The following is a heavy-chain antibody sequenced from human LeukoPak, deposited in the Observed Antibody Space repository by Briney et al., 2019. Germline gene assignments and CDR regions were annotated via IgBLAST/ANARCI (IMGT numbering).Heavy chain of an antibody. V-gene: IGHV3-21*01. CDR3: TRDPGRCTSTSCYPDY. D-gene: IGHD2-2*01. Sequence: GGSLRLSCAASGFDFSTYTMNWVRQAPGKGLEWVSSISSSSSYIYYADSVKGRFTISRDNAKNSMYLQMNSLRAEDTAVYYCTRDPGRCTSTSCYPDYWGQGTLVTVSS. J-gene: IGHJ4*02. CDR2: ISSSSSYI. CDR1: GFDFSTYT.